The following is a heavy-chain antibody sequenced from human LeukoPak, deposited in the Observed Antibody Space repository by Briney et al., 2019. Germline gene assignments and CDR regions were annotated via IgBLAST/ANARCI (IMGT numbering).Heavy chain of an antibody. Sequence: SETLSLTCTVSGGSITNYYWSWIRQPPGKELEWIGYIYYTGITNYNPSLKSRVTMSVDSSKNQFSLKLSSVTAADTAVYYCASDPIYRAAAGTSSRGAFDIWGQGTMVTVSS. CDR1: GGSITNYY. V-gene: IGHV4-59*12. CDR2: IYYTGIT. D-gene: IGHD6-13*01. J-gene: IGHJ3*02. CDR3: ASDPIYRAAAGTSSRGAFDI.